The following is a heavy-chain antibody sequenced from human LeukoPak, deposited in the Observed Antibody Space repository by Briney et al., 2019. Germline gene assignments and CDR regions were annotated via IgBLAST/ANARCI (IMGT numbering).Heavy chain of an antibody. V-gene: IGHV3-23*01. CDR1: GFTFSSYA. J-gene: IGHJ4*02. CDR2: ISGSGGST. Sequence: HAGGSLRLSCAASGFTFSSYAMSWVRQAPGKGLEGVSAISGSGGSTYYADSVKGRFTISRDNSKNTLYLQMNSLRAEDTAVYYCAKEEDSGYDAYFDYWGQGTLVTVSS. CDR3: AKEEDSGYDAYFDY. D-gene: IGHD5-12*01.